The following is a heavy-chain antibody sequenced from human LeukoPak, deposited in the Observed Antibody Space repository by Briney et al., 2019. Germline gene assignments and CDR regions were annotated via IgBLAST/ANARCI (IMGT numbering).Heavy chain of an antibody. J-gene: IGHJ4*02. CDR3: ARADRRYCSSTSCYSFDY. CDR1: GFTFSSYS. CDR2: ISSSSSTI. D-gene: IGHD2-2*02. V-gene: IGHV3-48*01. Sequence: GGSLRLSCAASGFTFSSYSMNWVRQAPGKGLEWVSYISSSSSTIYYADSVKGRFTISRDNSKNTLYLQMNSLRAEDTAVYYCARADRRYCSSTSCYSFDYWGQGTLVTVSS.